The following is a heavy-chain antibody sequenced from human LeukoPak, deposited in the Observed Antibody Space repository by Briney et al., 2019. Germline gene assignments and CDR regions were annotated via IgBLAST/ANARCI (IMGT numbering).Heavy chain of an antibody. CDR3: ARDHAIYGGDSGLVY. D-gene: IGHD4-23*01. CDR1: GYTFTGYY. J-gene: IGHJ4*02. V-gene: IGHV1-2*02. Sequence: SVTVCCKASGYTFTGYYMYCVPQAPGQGLEWMGWINPNSGGTNYAQKFQGRVTMTRDTSISTDYMELTRLTSDDTAVYYCARDHAIYGGDSGLVYWAEGILVTVSS. CDR2: INPNSGGT.